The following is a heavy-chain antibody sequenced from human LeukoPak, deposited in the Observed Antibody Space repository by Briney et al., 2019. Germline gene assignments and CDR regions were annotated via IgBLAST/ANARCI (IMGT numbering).Heavy chain of an antibody. J-gene: IGHJ4*02. CDR3: ARAPYYYDSSGSYFDY. V-gene: IGHV3-21*01. D-gene: IGHD3-22*01. CDR1: GFTFSSYS. CDR2: ISSSSSYI. Sequence: GGSLRLSCAAPGFTFSSYSMNWVRQAPGKGLEWVSSISSSSSYIYYADSVKGRFTISRDNAKNSLYLQMNSLRAEDTAVYYCARAPYYYDSSGSYFDYWGQGTLVTVSS.